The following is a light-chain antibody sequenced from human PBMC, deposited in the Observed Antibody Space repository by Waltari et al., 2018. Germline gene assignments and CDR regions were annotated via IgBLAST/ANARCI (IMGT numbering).Light chain of an antibody. CDR2: KAS. V-gene: IGKV1-5*03. CDR3: QQYNKYPLT. J-gene: IGKJ4*01. Sequence: DIQMTQSPSTLSASVGDTVTISCRASQSIITWLAWYQQKPGKAPKLLVYKASSLESGVPSRFSGSGSGTEFTLTISSLQAGDFATYYCQQYNKYPLTFGGGTKVEI. CDR1: QSIITW.